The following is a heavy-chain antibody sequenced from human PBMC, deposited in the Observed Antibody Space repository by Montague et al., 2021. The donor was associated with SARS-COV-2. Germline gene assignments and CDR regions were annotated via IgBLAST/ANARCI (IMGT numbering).Heavy chain of an antibody. J-gene: IGHJ4*02. CDR2: VYYSGST. CDR1: GDSISIYY. V-gene: IGHV4-59*13. Sequence: SETLSLTCTVSGDSISIYYWSWIRQPPGKGLEWIGYVYYSGSTNYNPSLKSRVTISVDTPKNQFSLKLMSVTAADTAVYYCATGERGAWYNHYFDYWGQGALVTVSS. CDR3: ATGERGAWYNHYFDY. D-gene: IGHD1-1*01.